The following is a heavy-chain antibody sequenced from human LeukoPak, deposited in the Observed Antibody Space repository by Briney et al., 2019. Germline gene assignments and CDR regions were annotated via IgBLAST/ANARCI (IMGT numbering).Heavy chain of an antibody. CDR1: GGSISSHY. CDR2: IYYSGST. J-gene: IGHJ5*02. CDR3: AREMTTVTTATDWFDP. Sequence: SETLSLTCTVSGGSISSHYWSWIRQPPGKGLEWIGYIYYSGSTNYNPSLKSRVTISVDTSKNQFSLKLSSVTAADTAAYYCAREMTTVTTATDWFDPWGQGTLVTVSS. D-gene: IGHD4-11*01. V-gene: IGHV4-59*11.